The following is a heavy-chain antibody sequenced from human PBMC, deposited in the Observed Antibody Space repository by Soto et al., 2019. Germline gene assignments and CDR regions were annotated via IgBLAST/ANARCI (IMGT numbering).Heavy chain of an antibody. V-gene: IGHV1-18*01. CDR3: ARAPAPAAAGRIQNLDY. CDR1: GYTFTSYG. CDR2: ISAYNGNT. J-gene: IGHJ4*02. Sequence: ASVKVSCKASGYTFTSYGISWVRQAPGQGLEWMGWISAYNGNTNYAQKLQGRVTMTTGTSTSTAYMELRSLRSDDTAVYYCARAPAPAAAGRIQNLDYWGQGTLVTVSS. D-gene: IGHD6-13*01.